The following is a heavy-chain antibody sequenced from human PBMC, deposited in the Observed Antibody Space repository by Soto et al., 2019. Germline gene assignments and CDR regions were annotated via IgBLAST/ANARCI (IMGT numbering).Heavy chain of an antibody. CDR2: ISYDGSNK. D-gene: IGHD6-19*01. CDR3: AKSSSGWYRGFDY. V-gene: IGHV3-30*18. CDR1: GFTFSSYG. J-gene: IGHJ4*02. Sequence: QVQLVESGGGVVQPGRSLRLSCAASGFTFSSYGMHWVRQAPGKGLEWVAVISYDGSNKYYADSVKGRFTISRDNSKNTLYLQMNSLRAEDTAVYYCAKSSSGWYRGFDYWGQGTLVTVSS.